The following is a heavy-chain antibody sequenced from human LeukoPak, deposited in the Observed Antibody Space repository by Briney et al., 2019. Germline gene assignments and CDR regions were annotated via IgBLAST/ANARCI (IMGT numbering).Heavy chain of an antibody. V-gene: IGHV1-69*04. D-gene: IGHD1-26*01. J-gene: IGHJ4*02. Sequence: AAVKVCCKASGGTFSSYAISWVRQAPGQGLEWMGRIIPIFGIANYAQKFQGRVTITTDKSTSTAYMQLSCLRSEDTAVYYCARGGSSGSYERNTELDYWGQGTLVTVSS. CDR2: IIPIFGIA. CDR3: ARGGSSGSYERNTELDY. CDR1: GGTFSSYA.